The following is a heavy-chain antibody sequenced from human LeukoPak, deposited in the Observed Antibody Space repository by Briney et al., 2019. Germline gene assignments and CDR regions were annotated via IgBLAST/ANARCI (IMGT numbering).Heavy chain of an antibody. J-gene: IGHJ1*01. D-gene: IGHD3-22*01. CDR2: ISSSSSTI. CDR3: ARKSIVVITPAEY. CDR1: GFTFSSYS. V-gene: IGHV3-48*01. Sequence: GGSLRLSCAASGFTFSSYSMNWVRQAPGKGLEWVSYISSSSSTIYYADSVKGRFTISRDNAKNSLYLQMNSLRAEDTAVYYCARKSIVVITPAEYWGQGTLVTVSS.